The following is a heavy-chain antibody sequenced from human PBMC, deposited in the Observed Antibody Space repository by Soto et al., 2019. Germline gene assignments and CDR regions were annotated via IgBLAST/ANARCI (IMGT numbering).Heavy chain of an antibody. D-gene: IGHD6-13*01. J-gene: IGHJ3*02. CDR3: AREPAAGTFSVHAFDI. V-gene: IGHV3-66*01. CDR2: IYSGGST. Sequence: GGSLRLSCAASGFTVSSNYMSWVRQAPGKGLEWVSVIYSGGSTYYADSVKGRFTISRDNSKNTLYLQMNSLRAEDTAVYYCAREPAAGTFSVHAFDIWGQGTMVTVSS. CDR1: GFTVSSNY.